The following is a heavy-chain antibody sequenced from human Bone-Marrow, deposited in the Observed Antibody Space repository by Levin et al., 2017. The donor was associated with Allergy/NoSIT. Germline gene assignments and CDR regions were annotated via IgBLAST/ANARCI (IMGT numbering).Heavy chain of an antibody. CDR2: FDPEDGET. D-gene: IGHD6-13*01. V-gene: IGHV1-24*01. CDR1: GYTLTELS. CDR3: ASIAAAGIFDP. J-gene: IGHJ5*02. Sequence: ASVKVSCKVSGYTLTELSMNWVRQAPGKGLEWMGGFDPEDGETIYAQKFKGRVTMTEDTSTDTAYMELSSLRSEDTAVYYCASIAAAGIFDPWGQGTLVTVSS.